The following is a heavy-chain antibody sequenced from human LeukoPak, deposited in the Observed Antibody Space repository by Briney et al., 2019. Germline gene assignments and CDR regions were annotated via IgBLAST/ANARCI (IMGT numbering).Heavy chain of an antibody. CDR2: ISYDGSNK. CDR3: AKDHYYDSSGYYRAVDY. CDR1: GFTFGSYG. D-gene: IGHD3-22*01. V-gene: IGHV3-30*18. J-gene: IGHJ4*02. Sequence: PGGSLRLSCAASGFTFGSYGMHWVRQAPGKGLERVAVISYDGSNKYYADSVKGRFTISRDNSKNTLYLQMNSLRAEDTAVYYCAKDHYYDSSGYYRAVDYWGQGTLVTVSS.